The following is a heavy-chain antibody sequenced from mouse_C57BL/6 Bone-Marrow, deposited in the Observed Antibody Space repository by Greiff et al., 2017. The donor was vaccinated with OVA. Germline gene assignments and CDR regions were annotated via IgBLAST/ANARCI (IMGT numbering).Heavy chain of an antibody. D-gene: IGHD2-5*01. V-gene: IGHV1-50*01. J-gene: IGHJ2*01. CDR3: ARGSYYSNYYYFDY. Sequence: QVQLQQPGAELVKPGASVKLSCKASGYTFTSYWMQWVKQRPGQGLEWIGEIDPSDSYTNYNQKFKGKATLTVDTSSSTAYMQLSSLTSEDSAVYYCARGSYYSNYYYFDYWGKGTTLTVSS. CDR1: GYTFTSYW. CDR2: IDPSDSYT.